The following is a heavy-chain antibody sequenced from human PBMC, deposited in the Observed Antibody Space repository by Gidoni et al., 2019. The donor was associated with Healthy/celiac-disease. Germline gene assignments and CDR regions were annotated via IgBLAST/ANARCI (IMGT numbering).Heavy chain of an antibody. CDR3: AKDRRGFGESHYYYYGMDV. J-gene: IGHJ6*02. V-gene: IGHV3-30*18. CDR2: ISYDGSNK. D-gene: IGHD3-10*01. CDR1: GFTLRSYG. Sequence: QVQLVESGGGVVQPGRSLRLSCAASGFTLRSYGMHWVRQAPGKGLEWVAVISYDGSNKYYADSVKGRFTISRDNSKNTLYLQMNSLRAEDTAVYYCAKDRRGFGESHYYYYGMDVWGQGTTVTVSS.